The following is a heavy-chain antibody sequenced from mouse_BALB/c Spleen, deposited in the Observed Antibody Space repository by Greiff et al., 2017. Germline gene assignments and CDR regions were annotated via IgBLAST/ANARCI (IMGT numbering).Heavy chain of an antibody. V-gene: IGHV5-9-4*01. Sequence: EVHLVESGGGLVKPGGSLKLSCAASGFTFSSYAMSWVRQSPEKRLEWVAEISSGGSYTYYPDTVTGRFTISRDNAKNTLYLEMSSLRSEDTAMYYCARESYYGSSYIAYWGQGTLVTVSA. D-gene: IGHD1-1*01. CDR1: GFTFSSYA. CDR3: ARESYYGSSYIAY. CDR2: ISSGGSYT. J-gene: IGHJ3*01.